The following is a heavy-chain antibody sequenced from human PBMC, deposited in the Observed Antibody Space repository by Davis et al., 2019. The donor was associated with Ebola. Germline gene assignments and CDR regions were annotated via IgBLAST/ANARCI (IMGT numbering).Heavy chain of an antibody. V-gene: IGHV4-39*01. D-gene: IGHD3-16*01. J-gene: IGHJ4*02. CDR2: IYYSGST. CDR1: GGSISSSSYY. Sequence: SETLSLTCTVSGGSISSSSYYWGWIRQPPGKGLEWIGSIYYSGSTYYNPSPKSRVTISVDTSKNQFSLKLSSVTAADTAVYYCARHVPLHLGALLAPPDHFDYWGQGTLVTVSS. CDR3: ARHVPLHLGALLAPPDHFDY.